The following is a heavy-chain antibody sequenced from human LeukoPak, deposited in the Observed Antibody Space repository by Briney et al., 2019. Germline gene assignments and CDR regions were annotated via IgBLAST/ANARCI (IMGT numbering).Heavy chain of an antibody. CDR3: ARAGVAVAGGGLFDP. Sequence: SETLSLTCTVSGGSISSYYWSWIRQPPGKGLEWIGYIYYSGSTNYNPSLKSRVTISVDTSKNQFSLKLSSVTAADTAVYYCARAGVAVAGGGLFDPWGQGTLVTVSS. J-gene: IGHJ5*02. CDR1: GGSISSYY. CDR2: IYYSGST. V-gene: IGHV4-59*01. D-gene: IGHD6-19*01.